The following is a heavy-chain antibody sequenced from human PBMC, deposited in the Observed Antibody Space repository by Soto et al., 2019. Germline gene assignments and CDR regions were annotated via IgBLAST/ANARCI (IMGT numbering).Heavy chain of an antibody. V-gene: IGHV3-74*01. CDR2: INSDGSST. Sequence: SGGSLRLSCAASGFTFSNYWMHWVRQAPGKGLVWVSRINSDGSSTNYADSVKGRFTISRDNAKNTLYLQMNSLRAEDTAVYYCARVGATSGLGYWGPGTLVTVSS. CDR3: ARVGATSGLGY. D-gene: IGHD1-26*01. J-gene: IGHJ4*02. CDR1: GFTFSNYW.